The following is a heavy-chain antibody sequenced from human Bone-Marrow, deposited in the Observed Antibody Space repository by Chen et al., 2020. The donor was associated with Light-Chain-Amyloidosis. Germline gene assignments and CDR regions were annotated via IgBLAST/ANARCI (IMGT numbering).Heavy chain of an antibody. Sequence: QVQLVQSGAEVKKPGASVKVSCKASGYTFTGYYMHWVRQAPGQGLEWMGWINPNSGGTNYAPKFKGRVTMTRDTSISTAYMELSRLRSDDTAVYYCARDRYYYDSSGYYLHAFDIWGQGTMVTVSS. CDR1: GYTFTGYY. V-gene: IGHV1-2*02. CDR3: ARDRYYYDSSGYYLHAFDI. D-gene: IGHD3-22*01. CDR2: INPNSGGT. J-gene: IGHJ3*02.